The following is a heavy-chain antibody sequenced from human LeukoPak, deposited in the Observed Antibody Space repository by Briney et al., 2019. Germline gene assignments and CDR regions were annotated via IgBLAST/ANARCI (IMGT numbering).Heavy chain of an antibody. J-gene: IGHJ6*02. CDR3: ARDYDILTGYPPYYYYYGMDV. Sequence: SVKVSCKASGGTFSSYAINWVRQAPGQGLEWMGRIIPILGIANYAQKFQGRVTITADKSTSTAYMELSSLRSEDTAVYYCARDYDILTGYPPYYYYYGMDVWGQGTTVTVSS. D-gene: IGHD3-9*01. CDR1: GGTFSSYA. V-gene: IGHV1-69*04. CDR2: IIPILGIA.